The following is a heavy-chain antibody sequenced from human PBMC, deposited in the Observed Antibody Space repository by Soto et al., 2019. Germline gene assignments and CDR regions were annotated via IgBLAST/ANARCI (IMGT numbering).Heavy chain of an antibody. CDR1: SGSISSSNW. CDR3: ASDHDYGDYVAWFDP. Sequence: QVQLQESGPGLVKPSGTLSLTCAVSSGSISSSNWWSWVRQPPGKGLEWIVEIYHSGSTNYNPSLKSRVTISVNKSKNQFSLKLSSVTAADTAVYYCASDHDYGDYVAWFDPWGQGTLVAVSS. J-gene: IGHJ5*02. CDR2: IYHSGST. V-gene: IGHV4-4*02. D-gene: IGHD4-17*01.